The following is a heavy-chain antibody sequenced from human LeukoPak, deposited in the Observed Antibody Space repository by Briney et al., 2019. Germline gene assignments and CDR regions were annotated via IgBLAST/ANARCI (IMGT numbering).Heavy chain of an antibody. J-gene: IGHJ4*02. V-gene: IGHV3-15*01. D-gene: IGHD5-12*01. CDR1: GFTFSSYS. Sequence: KSGGSLRHSCAASGFTFSSYSMNWVRQAPGKGLEWVSRIKSKTDGGTTDYAAPVKGRFTISRDDSKNTLYLQMNSLKTEDTAVYYCTTGGYGGQFDYWGQGTLVTVSS. CDR2: IKSKTDGGTT. CDR3: TTGGYGGQFDY.